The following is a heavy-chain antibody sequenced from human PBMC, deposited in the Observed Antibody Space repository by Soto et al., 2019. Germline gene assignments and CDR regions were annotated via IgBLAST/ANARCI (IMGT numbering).Heavy chain of an antibody. Sequence: SQTLSLTCAISGDRVSSKRATWNWIRQSPSRGLEWLGRTYYRSKWSTDYAVSVKGRITVSPDTSKNQFSLQLNSVTPEDTAVYYCARALAGSYDYWGQGTLVTVSS. D-gene: IGHD1-26*01. CDR3: ARALAGSYDY. CDR2: TYYRSKWST. CDR1: GDRVSSKRAT. J-gene: IGHJ4*02. V-gene: IGHV6-1*01.